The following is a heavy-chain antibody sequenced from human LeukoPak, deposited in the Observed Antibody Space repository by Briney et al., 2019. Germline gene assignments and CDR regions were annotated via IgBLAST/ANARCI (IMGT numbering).Heavy chain of an antibody. CDR2: INPNSGGT. Sequence: ASVKVSCKASGYTFTGYYMHWVRQAPGQGLEWMGWINPNSGGTNYAQKFQGRVTMTRDTSISTAYMELSRLRSDDTAVYYCARDNSSGWYEAAYMDVWGKGTTVTVSS. CDR1: GYTFTGYY. CDR3: ARDNSSGWYEAAYMDV. J-gene: IGHJ6*03. V-gene: IGHV1-2*02. D-gene: IGHD6-19*01.